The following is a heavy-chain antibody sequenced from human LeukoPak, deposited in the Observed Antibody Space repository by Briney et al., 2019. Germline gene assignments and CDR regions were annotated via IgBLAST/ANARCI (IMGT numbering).Heavy chain of an antibody. CDR3: ARNLGYCTGGVCYFDY. D-gene: IGHD2-8*02. CDR2: ISAYNGNT. J-gene: IGHJ4*02. Sequence: GASVKVSCKASGYTFPSYGNNWLRQAPGQGLAWMGWISAYNGNTNYAQKLQGRVTMTTDTSTSTAYMELRSLRSDDTAAYYCARNLGYCTGGVCYFDYWGQGTLVTVSS. CDR1: GYTFPSYG. V-gene: IGHV1-18*01.